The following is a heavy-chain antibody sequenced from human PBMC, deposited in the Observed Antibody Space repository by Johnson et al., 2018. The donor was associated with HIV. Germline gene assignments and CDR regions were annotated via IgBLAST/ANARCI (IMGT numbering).Heavy chain of an antibody. CDR2: ISWNSGSI. V-gene: IGHV3-9*01. Sequence: VQLVESGGGVARPGGSLRLSCAASGFTFDYHDMTWVRQVPGKGLEWVSGISWNSGSIGYADSVKGRFTISRDNAKNSLYLQMNSLRAEDTALYYCAKDSLYYYDSSGYYAFDIWGQGTMVTVSS. J-gene: IGHJ3*02. D-gene: IGHD3-22*01. CDR3: AKDSLYYYDSSGYYAFDI. CDR1: GFTFDYHD.